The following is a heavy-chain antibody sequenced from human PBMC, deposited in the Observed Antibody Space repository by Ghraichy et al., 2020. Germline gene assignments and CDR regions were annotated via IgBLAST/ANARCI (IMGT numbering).Heavy chain of an antibody. J-gene: IGHJ4*02. CDR2: ISGSGGST. CDR1: GFTFSSYA. V-gene: IGHV3-23*01. CDR3: AKDLRKAYYYDSSGYYSD. D-gene: IGHD3-22*01. Sequence: GGSLRLSCAASGFTFSSYAMSWVRQAPGKGLEWVSAISGSGGSTYYADSVKGRFTISRDNSKNPQYLQMNSLRAEDTAVYYCAKDLRKAYYYDSSGYYSDWGQGTLVTVSS.